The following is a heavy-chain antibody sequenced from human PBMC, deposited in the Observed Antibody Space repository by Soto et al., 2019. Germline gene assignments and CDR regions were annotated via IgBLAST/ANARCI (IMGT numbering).Heavy chain of an antibody. CDR1: GFTFINYA. Sequence: EVQVLESGGGLVQPGGSLRLSCAGSGFTFINYAMNWVRQAPGKGLEWVSPISGGGDAAFFPDSVRGRFTISRDNSKNTVTLQMNSLGVDDTAVYYCARKILGSTTRPNYWDFDLWGRGTLVTVSS. CDR2: ISGGGDAA. V-gene: IGHV3-23*01. D-gene: IGHD7-27*01. CDR3: ARKILGSTTRPNYWDFDL. J-gene: IGHJ2*01.